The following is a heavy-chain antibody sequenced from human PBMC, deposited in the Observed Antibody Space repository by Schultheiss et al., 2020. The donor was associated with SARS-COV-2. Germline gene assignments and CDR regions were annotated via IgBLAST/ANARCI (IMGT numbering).Heavy chain of an antibody. V-gene: IGHV4-39*02. J-gene: IGHJ4*02. D-gene: IGHD4-11*01. CDR3: AKDQWTTVTAFFDY. CDR1: GGSISSSSYY. Sequence: SQTLSLTCTVSGGSISSSSYYWGWIRQPPGKGLEWIGSIYYSGSTYYNPSLKSRVTISVDTSKNQFSLKLSSVTAADTAVYYCAKDQWTTVTAFFDYWGQGTLVTVSS. CDR2: IYYSGST.